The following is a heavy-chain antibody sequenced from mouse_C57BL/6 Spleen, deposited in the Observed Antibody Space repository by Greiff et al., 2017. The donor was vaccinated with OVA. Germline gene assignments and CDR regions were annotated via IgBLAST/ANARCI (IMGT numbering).Heavy chain of an antibody. Sequence: EVQRVESGGDLVKPGGSLKLSCAASGFTFSSYGMSWVRQTPDKRLEWVATISSGGSYTYYPDSVKGRFTISRDNAKNTLYLQMSSLKSEDTAMYYCARLGYGSSYLAWFAYWGQGTLVTVSA. CDR3: ARLGYGSSYLAWFAY. CDR2: ISSGGSYT. D-gene: IGHD1-1*01. V-gene: IGHV5-6*01. CDR1: GFTFSSYG. J-gene: IGHJ3*01.